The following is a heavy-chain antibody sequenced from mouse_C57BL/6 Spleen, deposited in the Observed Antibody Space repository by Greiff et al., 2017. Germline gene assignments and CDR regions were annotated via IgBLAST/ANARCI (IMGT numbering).Heavy chain of an antibody. Sequence: QVQLKQSGAELVRPGTSVKVSCKASGYAFTNYLIEWVKQRPGQGLEWIGVINPGSGGTNYNEKFKGKATLTADKSSSTAYMQLSSLTSEDSAVYFCAREARGGAMDYWGQGTSVTVSS. V-gene: IGHV1-54*01. CDR1: GYAFTNYL. CDR3: AREARGGAMDY. J-gene: IGHJ4*01. CDR2: INPGSGGT.